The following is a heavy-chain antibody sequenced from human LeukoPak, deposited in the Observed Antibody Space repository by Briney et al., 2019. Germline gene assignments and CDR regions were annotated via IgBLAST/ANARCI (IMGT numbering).Heavy chain of an antibody. Sequence: GGSLSLSCAASGFTFDDYAMHWVRQAPGKGLEWVSGISWNSGSIAYADSVKGRFTISRDNAKNSLYLQMNSLRAEDTALYYCAKPRTPPYYYGSGSYYTPLDYWGQGTLVTVSS. D-gene: IGHD3-10*01. CDR3: AKPRTPPYYYGSGSYYTPLDY. CDR2: ISWNSGSI. J-gene: IGHJ4*02. CDR1: GFTFDDYA. V-gene: IGHV3-9*01.